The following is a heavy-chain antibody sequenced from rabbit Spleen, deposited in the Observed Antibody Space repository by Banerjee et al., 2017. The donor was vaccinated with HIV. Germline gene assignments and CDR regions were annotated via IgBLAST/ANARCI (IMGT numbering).Heavy chain of an antibody. D-gene: IGHD8-1*01. V-gene: IGHV1S45*01. CDR2: IWTGSSGST. CDR3: ARDVGNSYYSDRLDL. CDR1: GFPFSNKAV. J-gene: IGHJ5*01. Sequence: QEQLEESGGGLVKPEGSLTLTCKASGFPFSNKAVMCWVRQAPGKGLEWTACIWTGSSGSTGYASWAKGRFTISKTSSTTVTLQMTSLTDADTATYFCARDVGNSYYSDRLDLWGQGTLVTVS.